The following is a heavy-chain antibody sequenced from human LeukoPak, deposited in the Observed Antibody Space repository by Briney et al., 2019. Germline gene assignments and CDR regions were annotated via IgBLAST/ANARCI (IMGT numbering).Heavy chain of an antibody. V-gene: IGHV4-39*01. D-gene: IGHD3-10*01. Sequence: PSETLSLTCTVSGGSISSSSYYWGWIRQPPGKGLEWIGSIYYSGSTYYNPSLKSRVTISVDTSKNQFSLKLSSVTAADTAVYYCARLVARGEREFDYWGQGTLVTVSS. J-gene: IGHJ4*02. CDR2: IYYSGST. CDR1: GGSISSSSYY. CDR3: ARLVARGEREFDY.